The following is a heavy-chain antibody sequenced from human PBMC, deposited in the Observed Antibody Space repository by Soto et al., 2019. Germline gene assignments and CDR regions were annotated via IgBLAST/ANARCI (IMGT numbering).Heavy chain of an antibody. D-gene: IGHD6-13*01. Sequence: QMQLVQSGPEVKKPGTSVKVSCKASGFTFTSSAMQWVRQARGQRLEWIGWIVVGSGNTNYAQKFQERVTITRDMSKSTAYMELSSLRSEDTAVYYCAAGIAAAGTVERFDPWGQGTLVTVSS. V-gene: IGHV1-58*02. CDR1: GFTFTSSA. CDR2: IVVGSGNT. CDR3: AAGIAAAGTVERFDP. J-gene: IGHJ5*02.